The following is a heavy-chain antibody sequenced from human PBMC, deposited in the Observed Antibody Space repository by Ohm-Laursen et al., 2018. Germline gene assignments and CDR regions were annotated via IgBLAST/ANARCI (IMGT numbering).Heavy chain of an antibody. CDR1: GFTFSSYA. CDR2: ISGSGGST. CDR3: ARDSSGTARAGGMDV. Sequence: SLRLSCAAFGFTFSSYAMSWVRQAPGKGLEWVSAISGSGGSTYYADSVKGRFTISRDNSKNTLYLQMNSLRAEGTAVYYCARDSSGTARAGGMDVWGQGTTVTVSS. D-gene: IGHD6-6*01. J-gene: IGHJ6*02. V-gene: IGHV3-23*01.